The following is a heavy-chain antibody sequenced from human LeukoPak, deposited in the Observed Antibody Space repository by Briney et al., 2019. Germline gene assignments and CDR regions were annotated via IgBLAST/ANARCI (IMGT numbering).Heavy chain of an antibody. CDR2: INPNSGGT. CDR1: GYTFTGYY. D-gene: IGHD5-12*01. V-gene: IGHV1-2*02. Sequence: GASVKVSCKASGYTFTGYYMHWVRQAPGQGLEWMGWINPNSGGTNYAQKFQGRVTMTRDTSISTAYMELSRLRSDDTAVYYCARGRDIVATILGYWGQGTLVTVSS. J-gene: IGHJ4*02. CDR3: ARGRDIVATILGY.